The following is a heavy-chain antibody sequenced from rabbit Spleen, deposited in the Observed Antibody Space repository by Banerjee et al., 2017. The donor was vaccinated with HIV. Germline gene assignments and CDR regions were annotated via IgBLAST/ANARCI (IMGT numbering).Heavy chain of an antibody. J-gene: IGHJ4*01. Sequence: QSLEESGGGLVQPEGSLALTCIASGVSFSGSSYMCWVRQAPGKGLEWIACIDAGSSGFTYFASWAKGRFTISKTSSTTVTLQMTSLTAADTATYFCARGEYFTVGFSSYAIYLDLWGPGTLVTVS. CDR3: ARGEYFTVGFSSYAIYLDL. CDR2: IDAGSSGFT. D-gene: IGHD8-1*01. CDR1: GVSFSGSSY. V-gene: IGHV1S40*01.